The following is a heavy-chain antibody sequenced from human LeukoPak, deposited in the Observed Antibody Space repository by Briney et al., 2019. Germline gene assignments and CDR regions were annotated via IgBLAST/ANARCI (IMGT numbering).Heavy chain of an antibody. CDR2: ISAYNGNT. CDR3: ARETGKDIVVVVAAPNSCNWFDP. D-gene: IGHD2-15*01. J-gene: IGHJ5*02. Sequence: ASVKVSCKASGYTFTSYGISWVRQAPGQGLEWMGWISAYNGNTIYAQKLQGRVTMTTDTSTSTAYMELRSLRSDDTAVYYCARETGKDIVVVVAAPNSCNWFDPWGQGTLVTVSS. CDR1: GYTFTSYG. V-gene: IGHV1-18*01.